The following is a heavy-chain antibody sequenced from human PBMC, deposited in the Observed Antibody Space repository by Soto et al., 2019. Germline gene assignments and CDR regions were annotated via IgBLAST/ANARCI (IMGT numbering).Heavy chain of an antibody. Sequence: PSETLSLTCAVSGGSISSSNWWSWVRQAPGKGLEWVSTVGSSGGNRNYADSVKGRFTISRDNSKNTLYLQMNSLRAEDTAVYYCAKAHSSSWYGAFDYWGQGTLVTVSS. CDR1: GGSISSSN. V-gene: IGHV3-23*01. CDR3: AKAHSSSWYGAFDY. CDR2: VGSSGGNR. D-gene: IGHD6-13*01. J-gene: IGHJ4*02.